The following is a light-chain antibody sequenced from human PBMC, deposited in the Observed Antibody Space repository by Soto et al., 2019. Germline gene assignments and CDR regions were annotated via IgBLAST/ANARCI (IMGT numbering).Light chain of an antibody. Sequence: QSALTQPRSESGSPGQSVTISCTGTSSDVGGYNYVSWYQQHPGKAPKCIIYDVSKRPSGVPDRFSGSKSGNTASLTISGVQAEDEADYYCCSYAGSYTYVFGTGTKVTVL. V-gene: IGLV2-11*01. CDR3: CSYAGSYTYV. CDR1: SSDVGGYNY. J-gene: IGLJ1*01. CDR2: DVS.